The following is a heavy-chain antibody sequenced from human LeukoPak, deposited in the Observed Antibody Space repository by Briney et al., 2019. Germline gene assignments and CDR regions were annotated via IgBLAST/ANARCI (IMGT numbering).Heavy chain of an antibody. D-gene: IGHD1-7*01. J-gene: IGHJ4*02. CDR3: ARGRYNWNYANFDY. CDR1: GFTFRSYG. V-gene: IGHV3-30*02. CDR2: IRYNGSNK. Sequence: GGSLRLSCGASGFTFRSYGMHWVRQAPGKGLEWVAFIRYNGSNKYYVDSVKGRFTISRDNSKNTLYLQMNSLRAEDTAVYYCARGRYNWNYANFDYWGQGTLVTVSS.